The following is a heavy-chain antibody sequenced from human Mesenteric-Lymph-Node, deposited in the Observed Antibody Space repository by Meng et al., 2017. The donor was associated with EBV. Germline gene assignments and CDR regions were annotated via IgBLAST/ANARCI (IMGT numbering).Heavy chain of an antibody. CDR1: GGSFSDYY. V-gene: IGHV4-34*01. D-gene: IGHD3-16*01. Sequence: QGRLQLWGQGLLRPSGPLPLTCAVYGGSFSDYYWTWIRQPPGKGLEWIGEVNHAGTTIYNPSLESRVTISVDTSKNQFSLKLTSVTAADTAVYFCAALGSFASSIDPRGQGTLVTVSS. CDR3: AALGSFASSIDP. CDR2: VNHAGTT. J-gene: IGHJ5*02.